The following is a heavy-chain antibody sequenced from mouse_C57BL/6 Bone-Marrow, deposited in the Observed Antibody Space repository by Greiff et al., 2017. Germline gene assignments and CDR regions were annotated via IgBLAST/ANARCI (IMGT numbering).Heavy chain of an antibody. Sequence: EVKLMESGPGLVKPSQSLSLTCSVTGYSITSGYYWNWIRQFPGNKLEWMGYISYDGSNNYNPSLKNRISITRDPSKNQFFLKLNSVTTEDTATYYCAREGDSPYYFDYWGQGTTLTVSS. CDR1: GYSITSGYY. CDR2: ISYDGSN. CDR3: AREGDSPYYFDY. D-gene: IGHD2-12*01. J-gene: IGHJ2*01. V-gene: IGHV3-6*01.